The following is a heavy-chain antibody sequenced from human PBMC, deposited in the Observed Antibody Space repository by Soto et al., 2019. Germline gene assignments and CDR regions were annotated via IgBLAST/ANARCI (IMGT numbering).Heavy chain of an antibody. CDR3: ARDGYYDFWSGYYTGYDYGMDV. CDR2: INSDGSST. D-gene: IGHD3-3*01. Sequence: EVQLVESGGGLVQPGGSLRLSCAASGFTFSSYWMHWVRQAPGKGLVWVSRINSDGSSTSYADSVKGRFTISRDNAKNTLYLQMNSLRAEDTAVYYCARDGYYDFWSGYYTGYDYGMDVWGQGTTVTVSS. J-gene: IGHJ6*02. V-gene: IGHV3-74*01. CDR1: GFTFSSYW.